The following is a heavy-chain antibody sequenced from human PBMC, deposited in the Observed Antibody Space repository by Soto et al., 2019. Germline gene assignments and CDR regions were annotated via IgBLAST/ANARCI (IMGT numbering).Heavy chain of an antibody. D-gene: IGHD3-10*01. V-gene: IGHV1-18*01. CDR3: ARDVPYYYGSGSYYNRREVDY. J-gene: IGHJ4*02. CDR2: ISAYNGNT. Sequence: ASVKVSCKASGYTFTSYGISWVRQAPGQGLEWMGWISAYNGNTNYAQKLQGRVTMTTDTSTSTTYMELRSLRSDDTAVYYCARDVPYYYGSGSYYNRREVDYWGQGTLVTVSS. CDR1: GYTFTSYG.